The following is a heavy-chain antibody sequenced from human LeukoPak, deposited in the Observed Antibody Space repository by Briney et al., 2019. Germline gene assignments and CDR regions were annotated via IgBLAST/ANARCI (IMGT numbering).Heavy chain of an antibody. V-gene: IGHV3-21*03. CDR2: ITSSGNYI. J-gene: IGHJ6*03. Sequence: GGSLRLSCAASGFTFSSYSMNWVRQAPGKGLEWVSSITSSGNYIYYADSMKGRFTISRDNAKNSLYLQMNSLKTEDTAVYYCTTDGEDTAMVINYYYYMDVWGKGTTVTVSS. CDR3: TTDGEDTAMVINYYYYMDV. D-gene: IGHD5-18*01. CDR1: GFTFSSYS.